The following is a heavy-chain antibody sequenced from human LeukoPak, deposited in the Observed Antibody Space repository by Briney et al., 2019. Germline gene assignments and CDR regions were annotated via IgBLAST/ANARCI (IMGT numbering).Heavy chain of an antibody. Sequence: SETLSLTCTVSGGSISSSSYYWGWIRQPPGKGLEWIGSIYYSGSTYYNPSLKSRVTISVDTSKNQFSLKLSSVTAADTAVNYCASLIAAALRGAFDIWGQGTMVAVSS. CDR3: ASLIAAALRGAFDI. CDR1: GGSISSSSYY. D-gene: IGHD6-13*01. V-gene: IGHV4-39*01. J-gene: IGHJ3*02. CDR2: IYYSGST.